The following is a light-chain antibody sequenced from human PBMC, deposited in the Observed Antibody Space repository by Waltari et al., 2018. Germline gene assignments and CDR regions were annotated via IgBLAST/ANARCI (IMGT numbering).Light chain of an antibody. CDR2: SND. CDR3: AAWDVNLNGVL. J-gene: IGLJ3*02. CDR1: GSNVGSGF. V-gene: IGLV1-44*01. Sequence: SVLTQPPSASGTPGQRVTISCSGSGSNVGSGFVNWYKQLPRTAPKLLIPSNDQRPSGVPDRFSGSRSGTSASLAISGLQSEDEADYYCAAWDVNLNGVLFGGGTKLTVL.